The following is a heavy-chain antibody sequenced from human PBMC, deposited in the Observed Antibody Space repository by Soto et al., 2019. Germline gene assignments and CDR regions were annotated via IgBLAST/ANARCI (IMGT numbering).Heavy chain of an antibody. D-gene: IGHD4-17*01. V-gene: IGHV4-59*01. CDR1: GGSISSYY. J-gene: IGHJ4*02. CDR2: ISYSGST. Sequence: SETLSLTCTVSGGSISSYYWIWIRQPPGKGLEWIGYISYSGSTNYNPSLKSRPTISVDTSKNQFSLKLRSVTAADTAVYYCARASPYGDYALDYWGQGTLVTVS. CDR3: ARASPYGDYALDY.